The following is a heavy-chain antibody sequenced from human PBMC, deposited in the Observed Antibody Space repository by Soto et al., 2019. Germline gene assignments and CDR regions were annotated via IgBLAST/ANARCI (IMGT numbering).Heavy chain of an antibody. CDR3: ATVLTPLIVTATYYFDY. Sequence: ENLSLTCAVYGGSFSGYYWSWIRQPPGKWLEWIGEINHFGSTNYNPSLKSRVTISSDTSKNQFSLKLTSVTAADTAVYYCATVLTPLIVTATYYFDYWGQGALVTVSS. D-gene: IGHD2-21*02. J-gene: IGHJ4*02. CDR2: INHFGST. CDR1: GGSFSGYY. V-gene: IGHV4-34*01.